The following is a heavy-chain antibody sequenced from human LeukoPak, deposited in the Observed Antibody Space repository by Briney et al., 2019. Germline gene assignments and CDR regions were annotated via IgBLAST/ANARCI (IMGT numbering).Heavy chain of an antibody. J-gene: IGHJ6*02. D-gene: IGHD2-2*01. CDR3: ARGNILVVPAAFRYYYYGMDV. Sequence: SETLSLTCAVYGGSFSGYYWSWIRQPPGKGLEWIGEINHSGSTNYNPSLKSRVTISVDTSKNQFSLKLSSVTAADTAVYCCARGNILVVPAAFRYYYYGMDVWGQGTTVTVSS. V-gene: IGHV4-34*01. CDR2: INHSGST. CDR1: GGSFSGYY.